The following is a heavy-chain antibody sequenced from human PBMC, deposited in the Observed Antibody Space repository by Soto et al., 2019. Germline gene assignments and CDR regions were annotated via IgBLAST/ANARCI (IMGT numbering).Heavy chain of an antibody. CDR3: ARDGERDTGLNFYYYLHGMDA. CDR2: ISPYNGTT. D-gene: IGHD1-1*01. Sequence: ASVKVSCKASGYTFTTYGISWVRQAPGQGLEWMGWISPYNGTTKYAEKFQGEITMTTDTATSTAYMDVRSLRSDDTAVYYYARDGERDTGLNFYYYLHGMDAWGQGTRVTVSS. J-gene: IGHJ6*02. CDR1: GYTFTTYG. V-gene: IGHV1-18*04.